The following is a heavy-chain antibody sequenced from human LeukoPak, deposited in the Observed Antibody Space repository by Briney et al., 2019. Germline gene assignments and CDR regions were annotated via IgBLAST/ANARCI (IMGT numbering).Heavy chain of an antibody. D-gene: IGHD2-15*01. CDR1: GFTFSNYW. CDR3: AQQVGYCSSGSCYFTY. V-gene: IGHV3-74*01. Sequence: GGSLRLSCAASGFTFSNYWMHWVRQAPGKGLVWVSRIIGDGSTTYYADSVKGRFTISRDKSKNTLSLQMNSLRAEDTAVYYCAQQVGYCSSGSCYFTYWGQGTLVTVSS. J-gene: IGHJ1*01. CDR2: IIGDGSTT.